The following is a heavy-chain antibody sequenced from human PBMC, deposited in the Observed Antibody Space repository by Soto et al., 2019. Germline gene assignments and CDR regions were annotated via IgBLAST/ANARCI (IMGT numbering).Heavy chain of an antibody. CDR2: INHSGST. V-gene: IGHV4-34*01. CDR1: GGSFSGYY. D-gene: IGHD7-27*01. Sequence: QVQLQQWGAGLLKPSETLSLTCAVYGGSFSGYYCSWIRQPPGKGLEWIGEINHSGSTNYNPSLKSRVTISVDTSKNQFSLKLSSVTAADTAVYYCARGWGRIFDYWGQGTLVTVSS. CDR3: ARGWGRIFDY. J-gene: IGHJ4*02.